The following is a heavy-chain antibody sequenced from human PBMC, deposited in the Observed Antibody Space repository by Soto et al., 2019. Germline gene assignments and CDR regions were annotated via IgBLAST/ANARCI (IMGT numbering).Heavy chain of an antibody. D-gene: IGHD2-2*01. J-gene: IGHJ5*02. Sequence: PGGSLRLSCAASGFTFSSYSMNWVRQAPGKGLEWVSSISSSSSYIYYADSVKGRFTISRDNAKNSLYLQMNSLRAEDTAVYYCAREVDCSSTSCYSFHWFDPWGQGTLVTV. V-gene: IGHV3-21*01. CDR1: GFTFSSYS. CDR2: ISSSSSYI. CDR3: AREVDCSSTSCYSFHWFDP.